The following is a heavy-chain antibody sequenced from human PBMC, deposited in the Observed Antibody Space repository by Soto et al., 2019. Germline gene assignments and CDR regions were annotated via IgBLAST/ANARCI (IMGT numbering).Heavy chain of an antibody. CDR1: GFTFSSYG. D-gene: IGHD6-19*01. V-gene: IGHV3-30*18. CDR2: ISYDGSNK. CDR3: AKEPYSSGWPKEVDY. J-gene: IGHJ4*02. Sequence: QVQLVESGGGVVQPGRSLRLSCAASGFTFSSYGMHWVRQAPGKGLEWVAVISYDGSNKYYADSVKGRFTISRDNSKHTLYLQMNSLRAEDTAVYYCAKEPYSSGWPKEVDYWGQGTLVTVSS.